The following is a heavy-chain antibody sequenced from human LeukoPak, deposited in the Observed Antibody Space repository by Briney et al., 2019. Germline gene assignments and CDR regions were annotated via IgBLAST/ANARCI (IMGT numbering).Heavy chain of an antibody. D-gene: IGHD2-2*01. CDR1: GFIFNDHY. Sequence: PGGSLRLSRAASGFIFNDHYMGLVRQAPGKGPEWVARTRDKAKSHTTEYAASVKGRFTISRDDSRNSLYLEMNSLRTEDTAVYYCARGPTATSSYQSYHYGLDVWGQGTPVTVS. J-gene: IGHJ6*02. V-gene: IGHV3-72*01. CDR2: TRDKAKSHTT. CDR3: ARGPTATSSYQSYHYGLDV.